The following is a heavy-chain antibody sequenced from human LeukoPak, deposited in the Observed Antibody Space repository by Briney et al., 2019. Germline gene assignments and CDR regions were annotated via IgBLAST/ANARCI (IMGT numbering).Heavy chain of an antibody. CDR1: GFTFTTYW. V-gene: IGHV3-30-3*01. CDR2: ISYDGSNK. J-gene: IGHJ6*02. Sequence: GGSLRLSCAASGFTFTTYWMSWVRQAPGKGLEWVAVISYDGSNKYYADSVKGRFTISRDNSKNTLYLQMNSLRAEDTAVYYCARDLPYYYYGMDVWGQGTTVTVSS. CDR3: ARDLPYYYYGMDV.